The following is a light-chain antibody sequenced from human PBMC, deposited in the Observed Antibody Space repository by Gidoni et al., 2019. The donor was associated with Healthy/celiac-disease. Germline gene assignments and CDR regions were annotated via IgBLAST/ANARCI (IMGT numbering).Light chain of an antibody. CDR1: SSNIGAGYV. Sequence: HSVLTQPPSVSGAPGQRVTISCTGSSSNIGAGYVVHWYQQLPGTAPKLLIYGNSNRPSGVPDRFSGSKSGTSASLAITGLQAEDEADYYCQSYDSSLSGSGVFGGGTKLTVL. CDR3: QSYDSSLSGSGV. V-gene: IGLV1-40*01. J-gene: IGLJ2*01. CDR2: GNS.